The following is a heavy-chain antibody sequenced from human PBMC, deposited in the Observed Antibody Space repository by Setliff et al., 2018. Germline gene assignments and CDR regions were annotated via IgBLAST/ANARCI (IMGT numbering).Heavy chain of an antibody. CDR2: ISGSGGGT. D-gene: IGHD1-7*01. V-gene: IGHV3-23*01. CDR1: GFTFGSYG. CDR3: AKDTGGGRLRGTYYFDY. Sequence: GGSLRLSCAASGFTFGSYGMSWVRQAPGKGLEWVSAISGSGGGTYYADSVKGRFTISRDNAKNSLYLQMNSLRAEDTALYYCAKDTGGGRLRGTYYFDYWGQGTLVTVSS. J-gene: IGHJ4*02.